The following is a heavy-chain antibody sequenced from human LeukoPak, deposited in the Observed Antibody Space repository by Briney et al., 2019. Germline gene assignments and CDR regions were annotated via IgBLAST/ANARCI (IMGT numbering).Heavy chain of an antibody. CDR1: GFTFRAYA. V-gene: IGHV3-23*01. CDR3: ALGYCSGGDCYAKPYYFDH. J-gene: IGHJ4*02. CDR2: ISASGDTT. Sequence: PGRSLRLSCAAAGFTFRAYAVSWVRQAPGKGLELVSLISASGDTTYYADSVKGRFTISRDNSSNTLYLQMSSLRAEDTAVYYCALGYCSGGDCYAKPYYFDHWGQGTLVTVSS. D-gene: IGHD2-15*01.